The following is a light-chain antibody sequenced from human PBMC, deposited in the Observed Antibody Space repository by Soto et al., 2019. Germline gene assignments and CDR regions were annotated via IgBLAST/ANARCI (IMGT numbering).Light chain of an antibody. CDR1: QSVNSTS. J-gene: IGKJ1*01. CDR3: QRYYDSLWT. Sequence: EIVLTQSPGTLSLSPGERATLSCRASQSVNSTSLAWYQQKPGQAPRLLIHGASSRATGIPDRFSGSWSGTDFTLTISRLEPEDFAVYFCQRYYDSLWTFGQGTKVEIK. CDR2: GAS. V-gene: IGKV3-20*01.